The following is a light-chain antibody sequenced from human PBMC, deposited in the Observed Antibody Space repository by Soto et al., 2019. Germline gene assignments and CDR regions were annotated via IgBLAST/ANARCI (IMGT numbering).Light chain of an antibody. J-gene: IGKJ1*01. V-gene: IGKV3-20*01. CDR2: GAS. CDR3: QQYGSPPGWT. Sequence: EVVLTQSPGTLSSSPGERATLSCRTSQSVNSIYLAWYQQKPGQAPRLLISGASSRATGIPDRFSGSGSGTDFTLTISRLEPEDFAVYYCQQYGSPPGWTFGQGTKVEVK. CDR1: QSVNSIY.